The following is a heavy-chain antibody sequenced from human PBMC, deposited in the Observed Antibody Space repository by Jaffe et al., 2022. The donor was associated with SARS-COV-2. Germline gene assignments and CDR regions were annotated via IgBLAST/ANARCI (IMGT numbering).Heavy chain of an antibody. D-gene: IGHD3-3*01. CDR3: ARGPHDFCDF. V-gene: IGHV4-31*03. CDR1: GGSIKTGGYY. CDR2: IYYSGST. J-gene: IGHJ4*02. Sequence: QVQLQESGPGLVKPSQTLSLTCTVSGGSIKTGGYYWSWIRQYPGKGLEWIGYIYYSGSTYYNPSLKSRISLSVDTSKNQFSLKVNSVTAADTAVYYCARGPHDFCDFWGQGTLVTVSS.